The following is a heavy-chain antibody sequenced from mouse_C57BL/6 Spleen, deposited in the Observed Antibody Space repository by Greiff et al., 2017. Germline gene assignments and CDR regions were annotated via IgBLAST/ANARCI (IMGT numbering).Heavy chain of an antibody. V-gene: IGHV1-15*01. CDR1: GYTFTDYE. CDR3: TRGGGSLYYYARDD. J-gene: IGHJ4*01. Sequence: QVQLKESGAELVRPGASVTLSCKASGYTFTDYEMHWVKQTPVHGLEWIGAIDPETGGTAYNQKFKGKAILTADKSSSTAYMELRSLTSEDSAVYYCTRGGGSLYYYARDDWGQGTSVTVSS. D-gene: IGHD1-1*02. CDR2: IDPETGGT.